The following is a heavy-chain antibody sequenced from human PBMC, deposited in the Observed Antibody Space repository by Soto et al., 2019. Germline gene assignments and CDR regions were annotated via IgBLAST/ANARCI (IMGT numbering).Heavy chain of an antibody. V-gene: IGHV3-7*01. CDR1: GFTFSSHW. CDR3: ARGAAARANWFDP. Sequence: GGSLRLSCAASGFTFSSHWMSWVRQAPGKGLEWVVNVKPDGSEKYYMDSVRGRFTVSRDNAKNSVYLQMNSLRAEDTAVYYCARGAAARANWFDPWGQGTLVTVSS. CDR2: VKPDGSEK. D-gene: IGHD6-13*01. J-gene: IGHJ5*02.